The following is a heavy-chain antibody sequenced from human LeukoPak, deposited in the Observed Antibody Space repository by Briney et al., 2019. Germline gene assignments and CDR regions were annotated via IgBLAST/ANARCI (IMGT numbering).Heavy chain of an antibody. D-gene: IGHD4-17*01. CDR2: GFYSGSA. V-gene: IGHV4-39*01. J-gene: IGHJ4*02. CDR1: GGSISGSSYY. CDR3: ARLRGAMTTVTSDFDY. Sequence: PSQTLSLTCIVSGGSISGSSYYWAWIRQPPGKGLEWIGGGFYSGSAYYNPSLKSRVTISVDTSKNQFSLNLSSVTAADTAVYYCARLRGAMTTVTSDFDYWGQGTLVTVSS.